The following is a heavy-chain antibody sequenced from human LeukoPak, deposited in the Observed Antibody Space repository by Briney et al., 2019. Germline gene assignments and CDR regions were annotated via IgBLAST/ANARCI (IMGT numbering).Heavy chain of an antibody. Sequence: GGSLRLSCAASGFTFSSYGMNWVRQAPGKGLEWVSSISSSSSYIYYADSVKGRFTISRDNAKNSLYLQMNSLRAEDTAVYYCAREGSLRGFDYWGQGTLVTVSS. CDR1: GFTFSSYG. V-gene: IGHV3-21*01. CDR3: AREGSLRGFDY. D-gene: IGHD3-10*01. J-gene: IGHJ4*02. CDR2: ISSSSSYI.